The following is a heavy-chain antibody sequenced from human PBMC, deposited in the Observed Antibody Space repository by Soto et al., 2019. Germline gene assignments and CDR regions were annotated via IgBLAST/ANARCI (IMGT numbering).Heavy chain of an antibody. V-gene: IGHV1-2*02. Sequence: ASVKVSGKTSGYTFTDYYTHWVRQAPGQGLEWMGWMNPKSGGAYFAQKFQGRVTLTRDTSIGIAYIEVNSLTSDDTAVYFCTRENIENSDCLYDSFDIWGQGTTVTVSS. J-gene: IGHJ3*02. CDR2: MNPKSGGA. D-gene: IGHD2-15*01. CDR1: GYTFTDYY. CDR3: TRENIENSDCLYDSFDI.